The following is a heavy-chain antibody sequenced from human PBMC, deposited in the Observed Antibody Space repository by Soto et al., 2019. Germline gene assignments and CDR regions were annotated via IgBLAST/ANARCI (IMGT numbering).Heavy chain of an antibody. J-gene: IGHJ5*02. CDR3: ARRLLFFGHDP. D-gene: IGHD3-10*01. V-gene: IGHV4-30-4*01. CDR1: GGSISSGDYY. CDR2: IYYSGNT. Sequence: SETLSLTCTVSGGSISSGDYYWSWLRQPPGKGLEWIGYIYYSGNTYYNPSLKSRVTISVDTSKSQFSLKLSAVTAADTAVYYCARRLLFFGHDPWGQGALVTVSS.